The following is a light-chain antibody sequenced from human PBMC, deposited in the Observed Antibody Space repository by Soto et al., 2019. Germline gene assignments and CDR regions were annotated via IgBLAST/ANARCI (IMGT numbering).Light chain of an antibody. CDR3: KQYNSYSGT. Sequence: DIQMTQSPSTLSASVGDRVTITCRASQSIRSWLAWDQQKPGKAPKLLIHKASSLESGVPSRFSGSASGTEFTLTISSLQHDDFATYYCKQYNSYSGTFGQGTKVEIK. J-gene: IGKJ2*02. CDR2: KAS. V-gene: IGKV1-5*03. CDR1: QSIRSW.